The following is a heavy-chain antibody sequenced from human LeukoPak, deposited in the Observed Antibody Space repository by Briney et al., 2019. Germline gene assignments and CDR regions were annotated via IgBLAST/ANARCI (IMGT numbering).Heavy chain of an antibody. CDR1: GFTLSSYA. V-gene: IGHV3-23*01. CDR2: ISGSGSST. D-gene: IGHD6-19*01. CDR3: AKGVAVASPYYFDY. Sequence: GGSLRLSCAASGFTLSSYAMSWVRQAPGKGLEWVSPISGSGSSTYYADSVKGRFTISRDNSKNTLYLQMNSLRAEDTAVYYCAKGVAVASPYYFDYWGQGTLVTVSS. J-gene: IGHJ4*02.